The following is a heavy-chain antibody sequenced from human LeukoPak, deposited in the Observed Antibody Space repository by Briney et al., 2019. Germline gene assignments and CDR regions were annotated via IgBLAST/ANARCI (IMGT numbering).Heavy chain of an antibody. CDR1: GGTFSSYA. CDR2: IIPIFGTA. CDR3: ARGTYYYDSSGYSFDY. J-gene: IGHJ4*02. V-gene: IGHV1-69*13. Sequence: ASVKVSCKASGGTFSSYAISWVRQAPGQGLEWMGGIIPIFGTANYAQKFQGRVTITADESTSTAYMELSSLRSEDTAVYYCARGTYYYDSSGYSFDYWGQGTLVTVSS. D-gene: IGHD3-22*01.